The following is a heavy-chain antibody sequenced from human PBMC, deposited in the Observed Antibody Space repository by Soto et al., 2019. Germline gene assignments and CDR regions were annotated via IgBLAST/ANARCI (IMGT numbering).Heavy chain of an antibody. V-gene: IGHV3-30*18. Sequence: QVQLVESGGGVVQPGRSLRLSCAASGFTFSTFGMHWVRQAPGKALEWVAVISSDGSIKYYADSVKGRFTISRDNSKNMLVLQMNSLRAEDTAVYYCAKDRPYIGSYWGQGILVTVSS. D-gene: IGHD1-26*01. CDR2: ISSDGSIK. CDR3: AKDRPYIGSY. J-gene: IGHJ4*02. CDR1: GFTFSTFG.